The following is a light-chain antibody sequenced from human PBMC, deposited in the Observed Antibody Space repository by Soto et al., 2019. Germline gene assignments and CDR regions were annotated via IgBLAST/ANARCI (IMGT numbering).Light chain of an antibody. CDR3: HQRTNWPVT. CDR1: QSISSY. V-gene: IGKV3-11*01. CDR2: DAS. Sequence: EIMLTQSPATLSLSPGERATLSCRASQSISSYLAWYQQKPGQAPRLLIYDASNRATGIPARFSGSGSGTDFTLTISSLEPEDFAVYYCHQRTNWPVTFGQGTRLEIK. J-gene: IGKJ5*01.